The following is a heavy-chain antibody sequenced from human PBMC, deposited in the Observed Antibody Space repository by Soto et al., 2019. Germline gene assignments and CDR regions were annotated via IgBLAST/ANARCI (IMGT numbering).Heavy chain of an antibody. V-gene: IGHV4-34*01. CDR2: INHSGST. CDR3: VRAPGDLVYHFDD. J-gene: IGHJ4*01. CDR1: GGSFSGYY. D-gene: IGHD7-27*01. Sequence: SETMSLTCAVYGGSFSGYYWSWIRQPPGKGLEWIGEINHSGSTHYNPSLKSRVTISVDTPKNQFSLKLSSVTAADTAVYHCVRAPGDLVYHFDDSGQGA.